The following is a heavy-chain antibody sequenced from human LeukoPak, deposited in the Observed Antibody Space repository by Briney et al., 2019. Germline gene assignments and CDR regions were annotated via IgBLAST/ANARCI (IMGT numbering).Heavy chain of an antibody. V-gene: IGHV4-59*12. J-gene: IGHJ5*02. Sequence: PSETLSLTFTVSGGSISSYYWSWIRQPPGKGLEWIGYIYYSGSTNYNPSLKSRVTISVDTSKNQFSLKLSSVTAADTAVYYCARDGYDFWSGYPVGWFDPWGQGTLVTVSS. CDR2: IYYSGST. D-gene: IGHD3-3*01. CDR1: GGSISSYY. CDR3: ARDGYDFWSGYPVGWFDP.